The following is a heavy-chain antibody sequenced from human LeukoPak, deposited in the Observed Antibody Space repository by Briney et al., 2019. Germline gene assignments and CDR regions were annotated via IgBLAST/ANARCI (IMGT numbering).Heavy chain of an antibody. V-gene: IGHV1-2*02. CDR2: INPNSGGT. CDR3: ARDIGTLAGWQLRYFVPFDP. Sequence: ASVKVSCKASGYTFTGYYMHWVRQAPGQGLEWMGWINPNSGGTNYAQKFQGRVTMTRDTSISTAYMELSRLRSDDTAVYYCARDIGTLAGWQLRYFVPFDPWGQGTLVTVSS. CDR1: GYTFTGYY. J-gene: IGHJ5*02. D-gene: IGHD3-9*01.